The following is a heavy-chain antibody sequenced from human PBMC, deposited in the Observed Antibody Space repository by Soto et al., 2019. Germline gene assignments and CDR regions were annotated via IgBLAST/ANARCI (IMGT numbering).Heavy chain of an antibody. D-gene: IGHD3-16*01. Sequence: GGSLRLSCAASGFTFNSYNMSWVRQAPGKGLEWVSHIISSGSTIYYADSVKGRFTISRDNAKNSLYLQMNSLRDEDTAVYYCARDENKYEKGNWFDPWGQGTLVTV. J-gene: IGHJ5*02. CDR3: ARDENKYEKGNWFDP. CDR2: IISSGSTI. V-gene: IGHV3-48*02. CDR1: GFTFNSYN.